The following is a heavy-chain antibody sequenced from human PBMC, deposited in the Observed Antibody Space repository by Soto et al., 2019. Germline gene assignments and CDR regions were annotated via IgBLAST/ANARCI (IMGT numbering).Heavy chain of an antibody. V-gene: IGHV3-33*01. CDR1: GFTFSSYG. CDR2: IWYDGSNK. CDR3: ARGLGGDFPYYYYYGMDV. J-gene: IGHJ6*02. Sequence: QVQLVESGGGVVQPGRSLRLSCAASGFTFSSYGMHWVRQAPGKGLEWVAVIWYDGSNKYYADSVKGRFTISRDNSKNMLYLQMNSLRAEDTAVYYCARGLGGDFPYYYYYGMDVWGQGTTVTVSS. D-gene: IGHD2-21*02.